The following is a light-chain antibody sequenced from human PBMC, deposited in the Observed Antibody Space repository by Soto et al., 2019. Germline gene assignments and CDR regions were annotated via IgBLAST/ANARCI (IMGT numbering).Light chain of an antibody. Sequence: DIQMTHSPSTLSASVGDRVTITCRASQSISSWLAWYQQKPGKAPKLLIYKASSLESGVPSRFSGSGSGTEFTLTISSLQPDDFATYYCQQYNSYPTFGQGTRLEI. J-gene: IGKJ5*01. CDR3: QQYNSYPT. CDR2: KAS. CDR1: QSISSW. V-gene: IGKV1-5*03.